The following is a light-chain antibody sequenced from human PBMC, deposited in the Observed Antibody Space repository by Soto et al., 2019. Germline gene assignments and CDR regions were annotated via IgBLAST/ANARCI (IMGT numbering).Light chain of an antibody. J-gene: IGKJ5*01. CDR3: QQYGSPIT. CDR2: CSS. V-gene: IGKV3-20*01. CDR1: QSVSSSY. Sequence: EIVLTQSPGTLSLSPGERATLSCRASQSVSSSYLAWYQKKPGQAPRLLIYCSSSRATGIPDRFSGSGSGTDFTLTISRLEPEDFAVYYCQQYGSPITFGQGTRLEIK.